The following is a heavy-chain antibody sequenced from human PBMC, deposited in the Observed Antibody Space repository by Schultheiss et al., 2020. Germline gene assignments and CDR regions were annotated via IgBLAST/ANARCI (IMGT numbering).Heavy chain of an antibody. CDR1: GFTFSSYG. V-gene: IGHV3-72*01. CDR2: TRDKANSYTT. J-gene: IGHJ4*02. CDR3: VKDEWGIPRFTFDY. D-gene: IGHD1-26*01. Sequence: GGSLRLSCAASGFTFSSYGMHWVRQAPGKGLEWVGRTRDKANSYTTEYAASVKGRFTISRDNAKNTLYLQMSSLRTEDTAVYYCVKDEWGIPRFTFDYWGQGTLVTVSS.